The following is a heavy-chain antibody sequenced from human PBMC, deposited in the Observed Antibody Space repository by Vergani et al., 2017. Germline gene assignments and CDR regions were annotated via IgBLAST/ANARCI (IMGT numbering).Heavy chain of an antibody. CDR3: AKDKVPYGSGTFYDY. Sequence: EVQLVESGGGLVQPGRSLRLSCAASGFTFDDYAMHWVRQAPGKGLEWVSGISWNSGSIGYADSVKGRFTIFRDNAKNSLYLQMNSLRAEDTALYYCAKDKVPYGSGTFYDYWGQGTLVTVSS. D-gene: IGHD3-10*01. CDR1: GFTFDDYA. V-gene: IGHV3-9*01. CDR2: ISWNSGSI. J-gene: IGHJ4*02.